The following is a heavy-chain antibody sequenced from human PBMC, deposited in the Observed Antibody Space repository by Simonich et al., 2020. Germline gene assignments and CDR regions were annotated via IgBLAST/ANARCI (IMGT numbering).Heavy chain of an antibody. J-gene: IGHJ4*02. Sequence: QVQLVQSEAEVKKPGASVKVSCKASGYTFTSYDINWVRQATGQGLEWMGWMNPNSGNTGYAQKFQGRVTITSNTSISTAYMELSSLRSEDTAVYYCARGIGSSWYFDYWGQGTLVTVSS. CDR1: GYTFTSYD. D-gene: IGHD6-13*01. CDR2: MNPNSGNT. CDR3: ARGIGSSWYFDY. V-gene: IGHV1-8*03.